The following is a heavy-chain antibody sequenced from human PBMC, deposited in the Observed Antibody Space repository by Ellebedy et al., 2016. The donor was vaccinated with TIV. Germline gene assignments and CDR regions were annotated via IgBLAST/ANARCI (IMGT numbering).Heavy chain of an antibody. J-gene: IGHJ6*02. CDR1: GGTFSSYA. CDR3: AGGLVYCSSPSCVVYYYYGMDV. V-gene: IGHV1-69*13. Sequence: SVKVSXXASGGTFSSYAISWVRQAPGQGLEWMGGIIPLFGTTNYAQKFQGRVTITADESTSAAYMELSSLRSEDTAVHYCAGGLVYCSSPSCVVYYYYGMDVWGQGTTVTVSS. D-gene: IGHD2-2*01. CDR2: IIPLFGTT.